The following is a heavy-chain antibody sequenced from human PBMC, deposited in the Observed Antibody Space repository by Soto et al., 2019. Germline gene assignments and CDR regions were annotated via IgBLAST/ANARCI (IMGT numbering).Heavy chain of an antibody. CDR1: GFSLGTSGMC. CDR3: ARILNVDYENAFDI. D-gene: IGHD4-17*01. J-gene: IGHJ3*02. V-gene: IGHV2-70*01. Sequence: GLKLVNPTQTLTLTCTFSGFSLGTSGMCVSWIRQPPGKSLEWLALIDLDDDKYYSTSLKTRLTISKDTSKNQVVLTMTNMDLVDTATYYCARILNVDYENAFDIWGQGTMVTVSS. CDR2: IDLDDDK.